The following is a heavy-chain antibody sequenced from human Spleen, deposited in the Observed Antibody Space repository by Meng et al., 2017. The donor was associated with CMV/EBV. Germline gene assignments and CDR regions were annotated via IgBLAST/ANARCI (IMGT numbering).Heavy chain of an antibody. CDR1: GGSIISSSYY. J-gene: IGHJ6*02. D-gene: IGHD5-18*01. Sequence: SETLSLTCTVSGGSIISSSYYWGWIRQPPGKGLEWIGSIYYSGSTYYNPSLKSRVTISVDTSKNQFSLKLSSVTAADTAVYYCASGVDTAMVFRSGGMDVWGQGTTVTVSS. CDR3: ASGVDTAMVFRSGGMDV. V-gene: IGHV4-39*07. CDR2: IYYSGST.